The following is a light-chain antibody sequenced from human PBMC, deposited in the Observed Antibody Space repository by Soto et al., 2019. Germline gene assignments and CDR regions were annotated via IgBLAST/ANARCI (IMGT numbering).Light chain of an antibody. CDR3: QQYITYPYA. V-gene: IGKV1-5*03. CDR2: EAS. Sequence: DIQMTQSPSTLSASVGDRVTITCRASQSTSTWLAWYQQRPGKTPKLLISEASKLESGVPSRFSGSGSGTECTLTISSLQPDDFATYYGQQYITYPYAFGQGTKVEIK. CDR1: QSTSTW. J-gene: IGKJ1*01.